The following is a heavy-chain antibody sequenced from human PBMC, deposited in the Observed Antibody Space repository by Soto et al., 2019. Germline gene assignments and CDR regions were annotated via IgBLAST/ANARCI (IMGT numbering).Heavy chain of an antibody. Sequence: QVQLVESGGGVVQPGRSLRLSCAASGFTFSSYAMHWVRQAPGKGLEWVAVISYDGSNKYYADSVKGRFTISRDNSKNTLYLQMNSLRAEDTAVYYCARDAGSRNGSGRRGMDVWGQGTTVTVSS. CDR2: ISYDGSNK. V-gene: IGHV3-30-3*01. J-gene: IGHJ6*02. CDR3: ARDAGSRNGSGRRGMDV. CDR1: GFTFSSYA. D-gene: IGHD3-10*01.